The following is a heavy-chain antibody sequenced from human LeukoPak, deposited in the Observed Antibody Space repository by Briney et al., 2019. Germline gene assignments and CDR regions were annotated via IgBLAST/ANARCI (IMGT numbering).Heavy chain of an antibody. CDR3: VKENAYYDY. CDR2: ISSNGGAT. J-gene: IGHJ4*02. CDR1: GFRFSDSP. V-gene: IGHV3-64D*09. D-gene: IGHD3-10*01. Sequence: GGSLRLSCSASGFRFSDSPMHWVRQAPGKGLEYVSAISSNGGATYYGDSLKGRFTISRDNSKNPLYLQMSSLRVEDTAVYYCVKENAYYDYWGQGTLVTVSS.